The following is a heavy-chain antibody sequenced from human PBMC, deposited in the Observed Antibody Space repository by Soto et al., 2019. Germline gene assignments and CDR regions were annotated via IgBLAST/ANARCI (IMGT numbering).Heavy chain of an antibody. CDR1: GFTFSSYE. V-gene: IGHV3-48*03. J-gene: IGHJ4*02. Sequence: GGSLRLSCAASGFTFSSYEMNWVRQAPGKGLEWVSYISSSGSTIYYADSVKGRFTISRDNAKNSLYLQMNSLRAEDTAVYYCARDVEAGSGWYGGFGYWGQGTLVTVS. D-gene: IGHD6-19*01. CDR3: ARDVEAGSGWYGGFGY. CDR2: ISSSGSTI.